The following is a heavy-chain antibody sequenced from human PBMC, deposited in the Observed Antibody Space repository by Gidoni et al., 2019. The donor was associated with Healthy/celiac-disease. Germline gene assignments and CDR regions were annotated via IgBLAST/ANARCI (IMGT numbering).Heavy chain of an antibody. CDR2: ISWNSGSI. Sequence: EVQLVESGGGLVQPGRFLRLSCAASGFTFDDYAMHWVRHAPRKGLEWVSGISWNSGSIGYADSVKGRFTISRDNAKNSLYLQMNSLRAEDTALYYCAKLTGPTNHMIPEEAAGTGWYYFDYWGQGTLVTVSS. CDR1: GFTFDDYA. J-gene: IGHJ4*02. CDR3: AKLTGPTNHMIPEEAAGTGWYYFDY. D-gene: IGHD6-13*01. V-gene: IGHV3-9*01.